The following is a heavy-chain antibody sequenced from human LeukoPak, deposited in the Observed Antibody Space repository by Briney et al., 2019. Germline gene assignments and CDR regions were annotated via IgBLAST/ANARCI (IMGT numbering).Heavy chain of an antibody. CDR3: ARDIVVVTATRLYDAFDI. CDR2: IYTSGST. CDR1: GGSISSYY. Sequence: SETLSLTCTVSGGSISSYYWSWIRQPAGKGLEWIGRIYTSGSTNYNPSLKSRVTMSVDTSKNQFSLKLSSVTAADTAVYYCARDIVVVTATRLYDAFDIWGQGTMVTVPS. J-gene: IGHJ3*02. V-gene: IGHV4-4*07. D-gene: IGHD2-21*02.